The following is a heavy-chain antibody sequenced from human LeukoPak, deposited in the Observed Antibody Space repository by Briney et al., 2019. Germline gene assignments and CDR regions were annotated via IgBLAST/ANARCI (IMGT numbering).Heavy chain of an antibody. CDR3: ATQDYYDSSGYYYVGY. Sequence: PGGSLRLSCAASGFTFSSYGMNWVRQAPGKGLEWVSYISRSGSTIYYADSVKGRFTISRDNSKNTLYLQMNSLRAEDTAVYYCATQDYYDSSGYYYVGYWGQGTLVTVSS. CDR1: GFTFSSYG. V-gene: IGHV3-23*01. CDR2: ISRSGSTI. J-gene: IGHJ4*02. D-gene: IGHD3-22*01.